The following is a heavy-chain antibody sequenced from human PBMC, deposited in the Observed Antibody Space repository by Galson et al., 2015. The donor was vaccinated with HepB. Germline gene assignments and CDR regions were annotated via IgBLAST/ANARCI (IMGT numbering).Heavy chain of an antibody. CDR3: ARDRGDDYGDYSWFDP. CDR1: GYTFTSYY. J-gene: IGHJ5*02. CDR2: INPSGGST. D-gene: IGHD4-17*01. Sequence: SVKVSCKASGYTFTSYYMHWVRQAPGQGLEWMGIINPSGGSTSYAQKFQGRVTMTRDTSTSTVYMELSSLRSEDTAVYYCARDRGDDYGDYSWFDPWGQGTLVTVSS. V-gene: IGHV1-46*01.